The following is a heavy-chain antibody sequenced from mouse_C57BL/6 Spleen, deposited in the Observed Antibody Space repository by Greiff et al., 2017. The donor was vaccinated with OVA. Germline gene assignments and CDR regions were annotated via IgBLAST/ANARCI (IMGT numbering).Heavy chain of an antibody. D-gene: IGHD2-2*01. J-gene: IGHJ4*01. Sequence: EVQLQQSGAELVKPGASVKLSCTASGFNIKDYYMHWVKQRTEQGLEWIGRIDPEGGETKCAPKIQGKATITADTSSNTAYLQLSSLTSEDTAVYYCARDGYDGGYYAMDYWGQGTSVTVSS. V-gene: IGHV14-2*01. CDR1: GFNIKDYY. CDR3: ARDGYDGGYYAMDY. CDR2: IDPEGGET.